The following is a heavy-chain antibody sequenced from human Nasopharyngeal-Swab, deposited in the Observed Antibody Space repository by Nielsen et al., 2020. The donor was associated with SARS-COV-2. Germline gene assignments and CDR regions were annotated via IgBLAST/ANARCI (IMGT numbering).Heavy chain of an antibody. CDR2: ISAYTGKT. CDR3: ARAFYDYGDPNHYFEF. CDR1: GYTFTSYG. V-gene: IGHV1-18*04. D-gene: IGHD4/OR15-4a*01. J-gene: IGHJ4*02. Sequence: ASVKVSCKTSGYTFTSYGISWVRQAPGQGLEWMGWISAYTGKTDYAQKVRGRVTMTTDRTTSTAYMELRSLRSDDTAVYYCARAFYDYGDPNHYFEFWGQGTLVTVSS.